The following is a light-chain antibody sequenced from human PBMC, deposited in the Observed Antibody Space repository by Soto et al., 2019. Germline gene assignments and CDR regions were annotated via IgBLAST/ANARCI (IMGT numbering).Light chain of an antibody. J-gene: IGKJ4*01. CDR1: QDIINY. CDR2: DAS. Sequence: DIQMTQSPSSLSASVGDRVTITCQASQDIINYLNWYQQKPGKAPKLLISDASNLKTGVPSRFSGSGSGTDFTFTISSLQPEDIATYYCQQYDNLPLTFGGGTKVKIK. V-gene: IGKV1-33*01. CDR3: QQYDNLPLT.